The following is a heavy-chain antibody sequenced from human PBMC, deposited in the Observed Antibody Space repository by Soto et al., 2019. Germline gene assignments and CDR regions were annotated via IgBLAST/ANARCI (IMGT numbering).Heavy chain of an antibody. CDR1: VFTFIRHA. D-gene: IGHD6-19*01. J-gene: IGHJ6*02. V-gene: IGHV3-23*01. CDR3: AKDFDSYSSGRYGMDV. Sequence: GGSLRLSCAASVFTFIRHAMSWGRQAPGKGLEWVSTISSGGDNTYSADSVKGRFTISRDNSKNTLYLQMNSLRAEDTAVYYCAKDFDSYSSGRYGMDVWGQGTTVTVSS. CDR2: ISSGGDNT.